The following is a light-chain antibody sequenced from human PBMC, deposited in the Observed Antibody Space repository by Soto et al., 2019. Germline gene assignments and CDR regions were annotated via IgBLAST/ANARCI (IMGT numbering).Light chain of an antibody. J-gene: IGKJ2*01. V-gene: IGKV1-39*01. Sequence: DIQMTQSPSSLSASVGDRVTITCRASQSISSSLNWYQQKPGKAPDLLIYAASNLQSGVPSRFSGSGSGTDIALTLSSLQPEDFATEYYQQRYSYPPMHTFGQGTKLEIK. CDR3: QQRYSYPPMHT. CDR2: AAS. CDR1: QSISSS.